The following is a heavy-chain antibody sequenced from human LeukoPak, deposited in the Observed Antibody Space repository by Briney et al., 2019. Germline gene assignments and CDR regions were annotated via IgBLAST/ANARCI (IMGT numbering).Heavy chain of an antibody. V-gene: IGHV3-53*01. CDR1: GFIVSGNY. CDR3: ARGGIAALLFDY. Sequence: GGSLRLSCAASGFIVSGNYMNWVRQAPGKGLEWVSVIYSGGTTYYADSVKGRFTISRDNSKNALYLQMNSLRAEDTAVYYCARGGIAALLFDYWGQGTLVTVSS. J-gene: IGHJ4*02. D-gene: IGHD6-13*01. CDR2: IYSGGTT.